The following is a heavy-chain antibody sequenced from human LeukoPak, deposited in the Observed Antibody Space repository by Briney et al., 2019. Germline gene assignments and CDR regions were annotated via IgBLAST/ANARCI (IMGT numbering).Heavy chain of an antibody. CDR3: AKDVGSSHDYGGNSVFAFDI. CDR2: ISGSGGST. D-gene: IGHD4-23*01. J-gene: IGHJ3*02. V-gene: IGHV3-23*01. Sequence: PGGSLRLSCAASGFTFSSYAMSWVRQAPGKGLEWVSAISGSGGSTYYADSVKGRFTISRDNSKNTLYLQMNSLRAEDTAVYYCAKDVGSSHDYGGNSVFAFDIWGQGTMVTVSS. CDR1: GFTFSSYA.